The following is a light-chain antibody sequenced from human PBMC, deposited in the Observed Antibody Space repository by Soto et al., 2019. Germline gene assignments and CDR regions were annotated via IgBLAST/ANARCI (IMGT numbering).Light chain of an antibody. V-gene: IGLV2-8*01. CDR3: SSYAGINNLGV. CDR1: SSDVGGYKY. J-gene: IGLJ1*01. CDR2: EVN. Sequence: QSALTQPPSASGSTGQSVTISCTGTSSDVGGYKYVSWYQQHPGKAPKLMIFEVNKRPSGVPDRFSGSKSGNTASLTVSGLQAEDEADYYCSSYAGINNLGVFGTGTMLTVL.